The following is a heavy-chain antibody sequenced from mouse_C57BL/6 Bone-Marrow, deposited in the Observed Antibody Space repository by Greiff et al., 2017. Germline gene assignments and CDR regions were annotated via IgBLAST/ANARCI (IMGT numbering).Heavy chain of an antibody. CDR1: GYSITSGYY. Sequence: EVQLQESGPGLVKPSQSLSLTCSVTGYSITSGYYWNWIRQFPGNKLEWMGYISYDGSNNYNPSLKNRISITRDTSKNQFFLKLNSVTTEDTATYYCARGRVFAYWGQGTLVTVSA. CDR3: ARGRVFAY. J-gene: IGHJ3*01. V-gene: IGHV3-6*01. CDR2: ISYDGSN.